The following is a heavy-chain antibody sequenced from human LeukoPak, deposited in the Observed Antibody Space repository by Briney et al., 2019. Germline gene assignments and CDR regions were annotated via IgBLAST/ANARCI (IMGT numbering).Heavy chain of an antibody. Sequence: SETLSLTCSVSGGSISSYYWSWIRQPPGKGLEWIGYVYYSGSTNYNPSLKSRVTISVDTSKNQFSLKLNSVTAADTAVYYCVRRGYCSGVSCYTFDQWGRGTLVTVSS. V-gene: IGHV4-59*08. D-gene: IGHD2-15*01. CDR3: VRRGYCSGVSCYTFDQ. CDR2: VYYSGST. J-gene: IGHJ4*02. CDR1: GGSISSYY.